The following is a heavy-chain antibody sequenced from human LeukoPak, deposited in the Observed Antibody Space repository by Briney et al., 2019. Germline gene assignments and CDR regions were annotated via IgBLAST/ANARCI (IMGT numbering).Heavy chain of an antibody. CDR2: FGIAGDT. D-gene: IGHD1-26*01. CDR3: VRTNGGTYYDY. CDR1: AFIFTDYD. V-gene: IGHV3-13*01. J-gene: IGHJ4*02. Sequence: GRSPRLSCAASAFIFTDYDLHWVRQPPGKGLEWVSVFGIAGDTYYADSVKGRFTISRDVAKNSLYLQMNNLRAGDTAVYYCVRTNGGTYYDYWGQGTLVTVSS.